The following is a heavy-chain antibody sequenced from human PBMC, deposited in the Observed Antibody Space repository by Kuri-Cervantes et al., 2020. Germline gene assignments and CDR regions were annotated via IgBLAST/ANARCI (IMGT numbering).Heavy chain of an antibody. CDR1: GGSISSGGYS. V-gene: IGHV4-30-2*01. CDR2: IYHSGST. CDR3: ARKSDERGEGIDY. J-gene: IGHJ4*02. Sequence: SETLSLTCAVSGGSISSGGYSWSWIRQPPGKGLEWIGYIYHSGSTYYNPSLKSRVTISVDRSKNQFSLKLSSVTAADTAVYYCARKSDERGEGIDYWGQGTLVTVSS. D-gene: IGHD3-10*01.